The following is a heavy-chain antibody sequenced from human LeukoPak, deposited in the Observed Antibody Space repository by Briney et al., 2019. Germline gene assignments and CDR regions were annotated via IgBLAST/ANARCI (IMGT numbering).Heavy chain of an antibody. D-gene: IGHD2-15*01. J-gene: IGHJ3*02. CDR3: ARILAPPSAFDI. CDR1: GCTFTSYG. Sequence: ASVKVSCKASGCTFTSYGISWVRQAPGQGLEWMGWISAYNGNTNYAQKLQGRVTMTTDTSTSTAYMELRGLRSDDTAVYYCARILAPPSAFDIWGQGTMVTASS. CDR2: ISAYNGNT. V-gene: IGHV1-18*01.